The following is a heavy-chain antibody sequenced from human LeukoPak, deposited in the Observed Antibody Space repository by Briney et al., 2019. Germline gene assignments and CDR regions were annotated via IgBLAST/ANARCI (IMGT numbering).Heavy chain of an antibody. J-gene: IGHJ3*01. CDR2: INHSGST. CDR1: GGSFSGYY. Sequence: KPSETLSLTCAVYGGSFSGYYWSWIRQPPGKGLEWIGEINHSGSTNYNPSLKSRVTISVDTSKNQFSLKLSSVTAADTAVYYCARSGVVDAFDFWGQGTMVTVSS. V-gene: IGHV4-34*01. CDR3: ARSGVVDAFDF. D-gene: IGHD2-15*01.